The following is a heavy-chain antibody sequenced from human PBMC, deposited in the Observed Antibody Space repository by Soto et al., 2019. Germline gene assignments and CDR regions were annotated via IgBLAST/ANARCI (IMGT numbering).Heavy chain of an antibody. CDR3: ARSPFLECN. V-gene: IGHV3-48*03. D-gene: IGHD3-3*02. CDR1: GFTFSSYE. CDR2: IGFSGSTK. J-gene: IGHJ4*02. Sequence: PGGSLRLSCATSGFTFSSYEMNWVRQAPGKGREWVSYIGFSGSTKYYADSVKGRFTISRDNAKNSLFLQMNSLRVEDTAVYYCARSPFLECNWAQGTLVTVSS.